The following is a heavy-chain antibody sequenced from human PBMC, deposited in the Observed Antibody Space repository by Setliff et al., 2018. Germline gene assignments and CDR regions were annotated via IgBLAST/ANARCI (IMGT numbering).Heavy chain of an antibody. J-gene: IGHJ3*02. D-gene: IGHD3-10*01. CDR3: ARRWNFGPYGSGIHDAFDM. V-gene: IGHV4-34*01. CDR2: INHSGST. Sequence: TSETLSLTCAVYDGSFSDYYWSWIRQPPGKGLEWIGEINHSGSTNYKSSLKSRVTISVDTSKNQFSLKLNSVTAADTAVYYCARRWNFGPYGSGIHDAFDMWGQGTMVTVS. CDR1: DGSFSDYY.